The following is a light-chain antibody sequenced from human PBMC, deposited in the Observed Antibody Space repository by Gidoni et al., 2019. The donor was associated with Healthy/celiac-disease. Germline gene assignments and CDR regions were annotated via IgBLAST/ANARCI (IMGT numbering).Light chain of an antibody. Sequence: AIQLTQSPSSLSASVGDRVTITCRASQGISSALAWYQQKPGKAPKLLIYDASSLESGVPSRFSGSGSGTDFTLTISSLQPEDFATYYCQQFNSYPWFXQXTKVEIK. CDR2: DAS. J-gene: IGKJ1*01. CDR1: QGISSA. CDR3: QQFNSYPW. V-gene: IGKV1-13*02.